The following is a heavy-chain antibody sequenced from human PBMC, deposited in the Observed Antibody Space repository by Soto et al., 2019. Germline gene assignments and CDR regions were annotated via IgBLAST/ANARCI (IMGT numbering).Heavy chain of an antibody. CDR1: GFTFSSYS. J-gene: IGHJ4*02. Sequence: GGSLRLSCAASGFTFSSYSMNWVRQAPGKGLEWVSSISSSSSYIYYADSVKGRFTISRDNAKNSLYLQMNSLRAEDTAVYYCARDHGYCSGGSCRYYFDYWGQGTLVTVSS. CDR3: ARDHGYCSGGSCRYYFDY. CDR2: ISSSSSYI. V-gene: IGHV3-21*01. D-gene: IGHD2-15*01.